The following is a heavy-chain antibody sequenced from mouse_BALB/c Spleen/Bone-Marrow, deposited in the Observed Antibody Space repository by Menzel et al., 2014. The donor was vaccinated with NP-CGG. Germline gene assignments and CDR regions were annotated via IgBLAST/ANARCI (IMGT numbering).Heavy chain of an antibody. CDR2: IDPANGNT. Sequence: EVQLQQSGAELVKPGASVKLSCTASGFNIKDTYMHWVKQRPEQGLEWIGRIDPANGNTKYDPKFQGKATITADTSSNTAYLQLSSLTSEDAAVYYCARWEYYAMDYWGQGTSVTVSS. J-gene: IGHJ4*01. CDR1: GFNIKDTY. CDR3: ARWEYYAMDY. D-gene: IGHD4-1*01. V-gene: IGHV14-3*02.